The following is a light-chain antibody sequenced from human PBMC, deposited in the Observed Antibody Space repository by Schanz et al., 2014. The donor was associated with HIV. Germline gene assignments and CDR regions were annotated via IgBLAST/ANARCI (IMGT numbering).Light chain of an antibody. CDR2: EVT. CDR1: NSDVGGYNY. J-gene: IGLJ2*01. V-gene: IGLV2-8*01. Sequence: QSALTQPPSASGSPGQSVTVSCTGTNSDVGGYNYVSWYQQHPGKAPKLIIYEVTERPSGVPDRFSASKSGNTASLTVSGLQAEDEDDYYCAAWEDSLSIFRGATKLTVL. CDR3: AAWEDSLSI.